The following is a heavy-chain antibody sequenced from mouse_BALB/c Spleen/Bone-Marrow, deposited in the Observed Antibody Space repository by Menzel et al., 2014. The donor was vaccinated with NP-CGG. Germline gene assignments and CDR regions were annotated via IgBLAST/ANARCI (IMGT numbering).Heavy chain of an antibody. J-gene: IGHJ3*01. Sequence: VQLQQPGAELVKPGASVKLSCTASGFNIKDTYMHWVKQRPEQGLEWVGKIDPANGNTKYDSKFQGKATITADTSSNTAYLQLSSLTSEDTAVYYCARFPFPYWGQGTLVTVSA. CDR3: ARFPFPY. V-gene: IGHV14-3*02. CDR2: IDPANGNT. CDR1: GFNIKDTY.